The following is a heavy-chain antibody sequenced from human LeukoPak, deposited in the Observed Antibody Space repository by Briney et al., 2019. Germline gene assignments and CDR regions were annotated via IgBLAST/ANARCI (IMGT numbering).Heavy chain of an antibody. J-gene: IGHJ4*02. Sequence: GGSLRLSCAASGFPFAKSWMHWVRQTPGKGLVWVSRIHNDGSGTTYADSVKGRFTISRDNSKNTLYLQMNSLRAEDTAVYYCAKDFFRASGIGPGFDYWGQGTLVTVSS. D-gene: IGHD3-10*01. CDR1: GFPFAKSW. CDR3: AKDFFRASGIGPGFDY. V-gene: IGHV3-74*03. CDR2: IHNDGSGT.